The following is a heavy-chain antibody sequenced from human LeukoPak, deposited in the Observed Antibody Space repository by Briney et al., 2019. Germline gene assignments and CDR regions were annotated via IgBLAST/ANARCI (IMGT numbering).Heavy chain of an antibody. Sequence: ASVKDSCKASGYTFSGYYMHWVRQAPGQGLEWMGIINPSGGSTSYAQKFQGRVTMTRDTSTSTVYMELSSLRSEDTAVYYCARVPAYYGDYARSFDYWGQGTLVTVSS. D-gene: IGHD4-17*01. CDR3: ARVPAYYGDYARSFDY. CDR1: GYTFSGYY. J-gene: IGHJ4*02. V-gene: IGHV1-46*01. CDR2: INPSGGST.